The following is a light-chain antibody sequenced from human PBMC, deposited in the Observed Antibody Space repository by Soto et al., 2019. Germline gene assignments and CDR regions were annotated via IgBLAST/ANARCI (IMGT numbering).Light chain of an antibody. Sequence: IQMSQSPSTLSGSVGDRVTITCRASQTISSWLARYQQKPGKAPKLLIYKASTLKSGVPSRFSGSRSGTEFTLTISSLQPDDFATYYCQHYNSYSEAFGQGTKVDI. V-gene: IGKV1-5*03. CDR2: KAS. J-gene: IGKJ1*01. CDR3: QHYNSYSEA. CDR1: QTISSW.